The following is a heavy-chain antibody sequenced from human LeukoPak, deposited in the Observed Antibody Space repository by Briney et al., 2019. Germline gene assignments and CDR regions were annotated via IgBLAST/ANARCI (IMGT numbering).Heavy chain of an antibody. V-gene: IGHV3-11*04. D-gene: IGHD2-2*01. Sequence: PGGSLRLSCAASGFTFGDYYMSWIRQAPGKGLEWVSYISSSGNSISYADSVKGRFTISRDNAKNSLFLQMNSLRAEDTAVYYCARVTIVVVPAAMGGAFDIWGQGTMVTVSS. CDR2: ISSSGNSI. CDR1: GFTFGDYY. CDR3: ARVTIVVVPAAMGGAFDI. J-gene: IGHJ3*02.